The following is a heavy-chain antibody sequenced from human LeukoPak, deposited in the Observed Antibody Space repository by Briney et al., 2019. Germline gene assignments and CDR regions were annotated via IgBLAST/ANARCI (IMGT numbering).Heavy chain of an antibody. J-gene: IGHJ4*02. Sequence: ASVKVSCKASGYTFTSYGISWVRQAPGQGLEWMGWISTYNGNTNYAQKLQGRVTMTTDTSTSTAYMELRSLRSGDTAVYYCASGVLTGTGFDYWGQGTLVTVSS. V-gene: IGHV1-18*01. D-gene: IGHD1-20*01. CDR1: GYTFTSYG. CDR3: ASGVLTGTGFDY. CDR2: ISTYNGNT.